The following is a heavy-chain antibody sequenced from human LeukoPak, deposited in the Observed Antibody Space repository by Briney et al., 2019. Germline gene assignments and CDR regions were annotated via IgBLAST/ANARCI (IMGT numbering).Heavy chain of an antibody. J-gene: IGHJ4*02. V-gene: IGHV3-30*02. Sequence: GGSLRLSCAASGFTFSSYGMHWVRQAPGKGLEWVAFIRYDGSNKYYADSVKGRFTISRDNAKNSLYLQMNSLRAEDTAVYYCARDKRVIGRYGFDYWGQGTLVTVSS. CDR3: ARDKRVIGRYGFDY. CDR2: IRYDGSNK. D-gene: IGHD3-10*01. CDR1: GFTFSSYG.